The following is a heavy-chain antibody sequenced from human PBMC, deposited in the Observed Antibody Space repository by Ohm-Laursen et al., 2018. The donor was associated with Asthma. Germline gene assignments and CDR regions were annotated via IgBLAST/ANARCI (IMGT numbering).Heavy chain of an antibody. CDR3: ARIGPEWELPGREYSLHH. D-gene: IGHD1-26*01. CDR1: GFTFNKSW. V-gene: IGHV3-7*01. J-gene: IGHJ1*01. Sequence: SLRLSCTASGFTFNKSWMSWVRQAPGKGLEWVAHINENGGEKFYVDSVKGRVTISRDNAKDSLYLQMDSLRVDDTALYYCARIGPEWELPGREYSLHHWGEGTLVTVSS. CDR2: INENGGEK.